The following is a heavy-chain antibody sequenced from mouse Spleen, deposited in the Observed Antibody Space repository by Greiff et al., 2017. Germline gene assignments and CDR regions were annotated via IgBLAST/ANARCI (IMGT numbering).Heavy chain of an antibody. D-gene: IGHD1-2*01. CDR3: ARDPNGLDY. V-gene: IGHV3-6*01. CDR2: ISYDGSN. J-gene: IGHJ2*01. CDR1: GYSITSGYY. Sequence: EVKLMESGPGLVKPSQSLSLTCSVTGYSITSGYYWNWIRQFPGNKLEWMGYISYDGSNNYNPSLKNRISITRDTSKNQFFLKLNSVTTEDTATYYCARDPNGLDYWGQGTTLTVSS.